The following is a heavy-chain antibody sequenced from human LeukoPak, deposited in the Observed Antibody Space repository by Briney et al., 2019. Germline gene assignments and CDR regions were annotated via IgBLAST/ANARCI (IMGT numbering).Heavy chain of an antibody. CDR2: ISYDGSNK. J-gene: IGHJ4*02. V-gene: IGHV3-30*18. D-gene: IGHD3-3*01. CDR1: GFTFSSYG. CDR3: AKVTTEGYFDY. Sequence: GGSLRLSCAASGFTFSSYGMHWVRQAPGKGLEWVAVISYDGSNKYYADSVKGRFTISRDNSKNTLYLQMNSLRAEDTAVYYCAKVTTEGYFDYWGQGTLVTVSS.